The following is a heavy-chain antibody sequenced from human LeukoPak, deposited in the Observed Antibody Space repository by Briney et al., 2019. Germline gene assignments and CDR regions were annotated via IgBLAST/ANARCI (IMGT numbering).Heavy chain of an antibody. CDR1: GFTFSSYA. CDR3: AKDAEGGTRYFDY. J-gene: IGHJ4*02. Sequence: GGSLRLSCAASGFTFSSYAMSWVRQAPGKGLEWVSAISGSGGGTYYADSVKGRFTIPRDNSKNTLYLQMNSLRAEDTAVYYCAKDAEGGTRYFDYWGQGTLVTVSS. D-gene: IGHD3-16*01. V-gene: IGHV3-23*01. CDR2: ISGSGGGT.